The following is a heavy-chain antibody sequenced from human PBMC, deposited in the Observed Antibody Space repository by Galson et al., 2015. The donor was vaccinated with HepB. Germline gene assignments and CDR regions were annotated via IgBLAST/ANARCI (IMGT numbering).Heavy chain of an antibody. Sequence: SLRLSCAASGFTFSRYAMSWVRQAPGKGLEWVSLIHIGGGRTYYADSVKGRFTISRDDSKNMLFLQMNSLRAEDTAVYYCAKMPGYYVEYWGQGTLVTVSS. V-gene: IGHV3-23*01. J-gene: IGHJ4*02. CDR2: IHIGGGRT. CDR1: GFTFSRYA. D-gene: IGHD3-22*01. CDR3: AKMPGYYVEY.